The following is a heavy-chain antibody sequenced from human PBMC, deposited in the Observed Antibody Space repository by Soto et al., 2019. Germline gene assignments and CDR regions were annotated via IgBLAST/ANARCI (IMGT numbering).Heavy chain of an antibody. Sequence: SETLSLTCAVSGYSISSSNWWGWIRQPPGKGLEWIGYIYYSGSSYYNPSLKSRVTMSVDTSKNQFSLKLSSVTAVDTAVYYCARGIAAAGPTYFDYWGQGTLVTVSS. CDR1: GYSISSSNW. CDR3: ARGIAAAGPTYFDY. V-gene: IGHV4-28*01. D-gene: IGHD6-13*01. CDR2: IYYSGSS. J-gene: IGHJ4*02.